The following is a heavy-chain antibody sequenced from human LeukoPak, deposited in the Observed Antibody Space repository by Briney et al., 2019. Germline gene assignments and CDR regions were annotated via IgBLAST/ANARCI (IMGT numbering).Heavy chain of an antibody. CDR2: ISSSSSYI. D-gene: IGHD6-13*01. Sequence: PGGSLRLSCAASGFTFSSYSMNWVRQAPGKGLEWVSSISSSSSYIYYADSVKGRFTISRDNAKNSLYLQMKSLRAEDTAVYYCARVLIGYSSSWYGDYWGQGTLVTVSS. J-gene: IGHJ4*02. CDR1: GFTFSSYS. CDR3: ARVLIGYSSSWYGDY. V-gene: IGHV3-21*04.